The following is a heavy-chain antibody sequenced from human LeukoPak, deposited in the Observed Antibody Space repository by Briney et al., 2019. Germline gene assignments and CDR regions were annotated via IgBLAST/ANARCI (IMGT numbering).Heavy chain of an antibody. D-gene: IGHD2-21*01. CDR1: AFTFSSQW. V-gene: IGHV3-74*03. Sequence: GGSLRLSCVSSAFTFSSQWMHWVRQVPGRRPMWVSGINSEGKSTAYADSVKGHFTISRDNARNTMYLQMNSLRAEDTAVYYCASTPPERCSGHDCYPYFDYRGQGTLVTVSS. CDR3: ASTPPERCSGHDCYPYFDY. J-gene: IGHJ4*02. CDR2: INSEGKST.